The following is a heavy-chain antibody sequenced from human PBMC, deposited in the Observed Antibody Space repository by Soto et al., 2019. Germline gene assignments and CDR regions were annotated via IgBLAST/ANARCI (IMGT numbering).Heavy chain of an antibody. CDR3: ARGPCQLDNWFDP. D-gene: IGHD2-2*01. CDR1: GHSLTELS. Sequence: ASVKVSCKVSGHSLTELSMNWVRQAPGKGLEWMGAFGPEEGETIYAQRFQGRVTMTEDTSTGTAYMELSSLRSEDTAVYYCARGPCQLDNWFDPWGQGTLVTVSS. CDR2: FGPEEGET. J-gene: IGHJ5*02. V-gene: IGHV1-24*01.